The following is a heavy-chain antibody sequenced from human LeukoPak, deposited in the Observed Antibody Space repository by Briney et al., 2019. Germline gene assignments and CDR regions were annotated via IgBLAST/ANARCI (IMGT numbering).Heavy chain of an antibody. CDR3: ARPSTKYSSSSGYFQH. Sequence: SETLSLTCAVYGGSFSGYYWSWIRQPPGKGLEWIGEINHSGSTNYNPSLKSRVTISVDTSKNQFSLKLSSVTAADTAVYYCARPSTKYSSSSGYFQHWGQGTLVTVSS. D-gene: IGHD6-6*01. J-gene: IGHJ1*01. CDR2: INHSGST. V-gene: IGHV4-34*01. CDR1: GGSFSGYY.